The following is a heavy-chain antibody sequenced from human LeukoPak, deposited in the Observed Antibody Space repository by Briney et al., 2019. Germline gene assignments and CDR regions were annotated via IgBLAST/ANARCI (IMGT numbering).Heavy chain of an antibody. Sequence: GGSLRLSCAASGYTFSSHGMYWVRQAPGKGLEWVALIWYDGSKKYYADSVKGRFTISRDNSKNTLYLQMDSLRAEDTAVYFCARLYSSGWADHWGQGTLVTVSS. CDR3: ARLYSSGWADH. V-gene: IGHV3-33*07. CDR2: IWYDGSKK. D-gene: IGHD6-19*01. CDR1: GYTFSSHG. J-gene: IGHJ4*02.